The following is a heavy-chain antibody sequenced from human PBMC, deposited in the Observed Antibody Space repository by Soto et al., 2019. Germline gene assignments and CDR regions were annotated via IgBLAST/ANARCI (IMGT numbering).Heavy chain of an antibody. D-gene: IGHD6-19*01. V-gene: IGHV4-59*01. CDR2: IYYSGST. CDR1: GGSISSYY. J-gene: IGHJ2*01. CDR3: ARVHQGIAVAGTHWYFDL. Sequence: QVQLQESGPGLVKPSETLSLTCTVSGGSISSYYWSWIRQPPGKGLEWIGYIYYSGSTNYNPSLKSRFTISVDTSKNQFALKLSSVTAADTAVYYCARVHQGIAVAGTHWYFDLWGRGTLVTVSS.